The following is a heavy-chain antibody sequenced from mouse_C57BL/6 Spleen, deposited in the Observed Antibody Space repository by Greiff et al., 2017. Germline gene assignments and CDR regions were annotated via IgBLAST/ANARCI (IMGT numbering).Heavy chain of an antibody. J-gene: IGHJ2*01. CDR2: IDPSDSDT. V-gene: IGHV1-52*01. CDR1: GYAFSSYW. Sequence: QVQLQQSGAELVKPGASVKISCKASGYAFSSYWMNWVKQRPIQGLEWIGNIDPSDSDTHYNQKFKDKATLTVDKSASTAYMQISSLTSEDSAVYYCAREVLHYFDYWGQGTTLTVSS. CDR3: AREVLHYFDY.